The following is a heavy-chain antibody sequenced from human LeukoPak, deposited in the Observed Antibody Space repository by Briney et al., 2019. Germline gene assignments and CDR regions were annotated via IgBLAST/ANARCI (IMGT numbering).Heavy chain of an antibody. CDR1: GFTVSSNY. J-gene: IGHJ4*02. CDR3: ARKYSSSWLSY. Sequence: GGSLRLSCAASGFTVSSNYMSWVRQAPGKGLEWVSVIYSGGSTYYADSVKGRFTISRDNSKNTLYLQMNSLRAEDTAVYYCARKYSSSWLSYWGQGTLVTVSS. D-gene: IGHD6-13*01. CDR2: IYSGGST. V-gene: IGHV3-66*01.